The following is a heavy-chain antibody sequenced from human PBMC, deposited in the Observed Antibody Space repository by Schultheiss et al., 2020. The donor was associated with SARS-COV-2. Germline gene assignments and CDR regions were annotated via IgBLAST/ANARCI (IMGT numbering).Heavy chain of an antibody. Sequence: GGSLRLSCVDSGFTFKSYAMHWVRQAPGKGLEWVSSISSSSSYIYYADSVKGRFTISRDNAKNSLYLQMNSLRAEDTALYYCARHSVGYYHADYWGQGTLVTVSS. D-gene: IGHD3-22*01. CDR2: ISSSSSYI. J-gene: IGHJ4*02. CDR1: GFTFKSYA. V-gene: IGHV3-21*01. CDR3: ARHSVGYYHADY.